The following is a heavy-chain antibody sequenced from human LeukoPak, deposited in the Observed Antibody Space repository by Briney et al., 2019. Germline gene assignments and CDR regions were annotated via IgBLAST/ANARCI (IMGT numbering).Heavy chain of an antibody. D-gene: IGHD1-7*01. V-gene: IGHV3-7*05. J-gene: IGHJ4*02. Sequence: GGSLRLSCAASGFTFSNYWMSWVRQVPERGLEWVANIKQDGSEKYYVDSVKGRFTISRDIAKNSLYLQMNSLRAEDTAVYYCARDTNYRFDYWGQGTLVTVSS. CDR3: ARDTNYRFDY. CDR1: GFTFSNYW. CDR2: IKQDGSEK.